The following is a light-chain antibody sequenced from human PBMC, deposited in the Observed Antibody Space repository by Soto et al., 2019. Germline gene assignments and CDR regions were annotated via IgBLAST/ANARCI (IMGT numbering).Light chain of an antibody. CDR2: DVS. CDR3: CSYAGSYTFV. CDR1: SSDVGGYNY. J-gene: IGLJ1*01. Sequence: QSVLTQLRSVYGSPGQSVPISCTGTSSDVGGYNYVSWYQQHPGKAPKLMIYDVSKRPSGVPDRFSGSKSGNTASLTISGLQAEDEADYYCCSYAGSYTFVFGTGTKVTVL. V-gene: IGLV2-11*01.